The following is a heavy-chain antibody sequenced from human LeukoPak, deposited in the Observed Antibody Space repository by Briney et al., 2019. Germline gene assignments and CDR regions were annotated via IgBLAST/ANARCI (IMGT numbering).Heavy chain of an antibody. CDR1: GFTFSSYG. J-gene: IGHJ6*02. D-gene: IGHD4-23*01. Sequence: PGRSLRLSCAASGFTFSSYGMHWVRQAPGKGLEWVAVIWYDGSNKYYGDSVKGRLIISRDNSKNTLYLQMNSLRAEDTAVYYCARSGGNAGPYYYYGMDVWGQGTTVTVSS. CDR3: ARSGGNAGPYYYYGMDV. CDR2: IWYDGSNK. V-gene: IGHV3-33*01.